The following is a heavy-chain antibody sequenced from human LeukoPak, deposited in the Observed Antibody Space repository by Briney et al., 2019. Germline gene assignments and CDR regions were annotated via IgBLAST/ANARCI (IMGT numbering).Heavy chain of an antibody. CDR2: IGGSGVTT. V-gene: IGHV3-23*01. CDR1: GFTFSNYA. Sequence: PGGSLRLSCAASGFTFSNYAMSWVRQAPGKGLEWVSAIGGSGVTTYYADSLKGRFTISRDNSKNTLYLQMNSLRAEDTAVYYCAKAVECSGSSCPGSYTSYGMDVWGQGTTVTVSS. D-gene: IGHD2-15*01. J-gene: IGHJ6*02. CDR3: AKAVECSGSSCPGSYTSYGMDV.